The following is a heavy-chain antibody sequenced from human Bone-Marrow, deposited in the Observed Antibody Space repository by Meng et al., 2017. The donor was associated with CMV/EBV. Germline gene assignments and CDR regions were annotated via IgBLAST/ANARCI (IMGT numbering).Heavy chain of an antibody. CDR2: ISSSSSYI. D-gene: IGHD3-16*01. CDR3: ARAYPSRGFDY. Sequence: GGSLRLSCAASGFTFSSYSMNWVRQAPGKGLEWVSSISSSSSYIYYADSVKGRFTISRDNAKNSLYLQMNSLRAEETAVYYCARAYPSRGFDYWGQGNLVTVSS. J-gene: IGHJ4*02. V-gene: IGHV3-21*01. CDR1: GFTFSSYS.